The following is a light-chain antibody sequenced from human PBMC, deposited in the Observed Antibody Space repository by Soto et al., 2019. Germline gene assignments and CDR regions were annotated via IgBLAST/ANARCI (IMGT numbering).Light chain of an antibody. J-gene: IGKJ1*01. Sequence: EIVMTQSPATLSVSPGERATLSCTASHYVYSNVAWFQQRPGQAPRLLIYRASTSATGTPARFSGSGSGTEFTLTNTSLQSEDFALYYCQQYHNLWTFGQGTEVEIK. V-gene: IGKV3-15*01. CDR3: QQYHNLWT. CDR2: RAS. CDR1: HYVYSN.